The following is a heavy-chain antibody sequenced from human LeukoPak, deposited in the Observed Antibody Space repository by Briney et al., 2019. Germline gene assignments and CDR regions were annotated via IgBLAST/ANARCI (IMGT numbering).Heavy chain of an antibody. Sequence: ASVKVSCKASGYRFTDYWIQWGRQSPGQGLEWMGWINTNTGGTVDAQNFQGNITMTRDTPLTTTYMDLSRLISDDTALYYCASGGSFHEFDIWGQGTMVIVSS. D-gene: IGHD3-16*01. CDR2: INTNTGGT. CDR1: GYRFTDYW. J-gene: IGHJ3*02. V-gene: IGHV1-2*02. CDR3: ASGGSFHEFDI.